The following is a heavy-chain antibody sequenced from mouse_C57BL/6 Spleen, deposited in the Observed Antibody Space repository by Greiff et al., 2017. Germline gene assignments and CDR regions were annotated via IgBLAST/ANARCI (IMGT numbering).Heavy chain of an antibody. CDR1: GYTFTSYW. V-gene: IGHV1-50*01. J-gene: IGHJ4*01. CDR3: SRYDGQNYYAMDY. CDR2: IDPSDSYT. D-gene: IGHD2-3*01. Sequence: QVQLQQPGAELVKPGASVKLSCKASGYTFTSYWMQWVKQRPGQGLEWIGEIDPSDSYTNYNQKFKGKATLTVDTSSSTAYMQLSSLTSEDSAVYYCSRYDGQNYYAMDYWGQGTSVTVSS.